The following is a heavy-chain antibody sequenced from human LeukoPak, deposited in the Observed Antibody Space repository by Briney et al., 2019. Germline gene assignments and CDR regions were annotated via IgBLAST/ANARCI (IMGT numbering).Heavy chain of an antibody. V-gene: IGHV1-18*04. CDR1: GYTFTSFG. Sequence: ASVNVSCKPSGYTFTSFGISWVRQAPGQGLEGMGWIGAYNRDTNYAQKFQGRVTMTTDTSTSTAYIDLRSLRSDDTAVYYCTRDHCRGDNCPSFDYWGQGTLVTVAS. D-gene: IGHD2-15*01. J-gene: IGHJ4*02. CDR2: IGAYNRDT. CDR3: TRDHCRGDNCPSFDY.